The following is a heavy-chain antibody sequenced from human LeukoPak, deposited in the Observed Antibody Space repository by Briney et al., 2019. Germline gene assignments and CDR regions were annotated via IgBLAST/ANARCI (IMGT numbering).Heavy chain of an antibody. J-gene: IGHJ4*02. CDR1: GGSISSGGYY. V-gene: IGHV4-31*03. D-gene: IGHD3-9*01. CDR3: ATSTYYDMLTGYYRRIDY. Sequence: SQTLSLTCTVSGGSISSGGYYWSWIRQHPGKGLEWIGYIYYSGSTYYNPSLKSRVTISVDTSKNQFSLKLSSVTAADTAMYYCATSTYYDMLTGYYRRIDYWGQGTLVTVSS. CDR2: IYYSGST.